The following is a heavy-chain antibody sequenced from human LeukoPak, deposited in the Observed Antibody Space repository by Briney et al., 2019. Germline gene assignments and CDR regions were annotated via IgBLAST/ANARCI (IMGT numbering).Heavy chain of an antibody. CDR2: IIPIFGTA. J-gene: IGHJ4*02. D-gene: IGHD6-13*01. CDR1: GGTFSSYA. CDR3: ARGGYIRPKIAAADPLFDY. V-gene: IGHV1-69*13. Sequence: VASVKVSCKASGGTFSSYAISWVRQAPGQGLEWMGGIIPIFGTANYAQKFQGRVTITADESTSTAYMELSSLRSEDTAVYYCARGGYIRPKIAAADPLFDYWGQGTLVTASS.